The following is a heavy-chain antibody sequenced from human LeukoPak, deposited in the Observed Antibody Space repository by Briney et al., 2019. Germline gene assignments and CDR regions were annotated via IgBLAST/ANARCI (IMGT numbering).Heavy chain of an antibody. D-gene: IGHD3-16*01. CDR1: GFTFSNFW. CDR3: VGVN. Sequence: PGGSLRLSCAASGFTFSNFWMNWVRQAPGRGLEWVANIKRDGSEKYYVDSVKGRFTISRDNAKNSLYLQMNSLRAEDTAVYYCVGVNWGQGTLVTVSS. J-gene: IGHJ4*02. CDR2: IKRDGSEK. V-gene: IGHV3-7*01.